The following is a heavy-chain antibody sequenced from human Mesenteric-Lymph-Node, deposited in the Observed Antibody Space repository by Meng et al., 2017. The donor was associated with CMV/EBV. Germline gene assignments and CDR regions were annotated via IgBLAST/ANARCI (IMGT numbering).Heavy chain of an antibody. CDR2: MNPNSGNT. D-gene: IGHD3-3*01. CDR3: ARGGGTIFGVTYYYYGMDV. Sequence: ASVKVSCKASGYTFTSYDINWVRQATGQGLEWMGWMNPNSGNTGYAQKFQGRVTITRNTSISTAYMELSSLRSEDTAVYYCARGGGTIFGVTYYYYGMDVWGQGTTVTVSS. J-gene: IGHJ6*02. V-gene: IGHV1-8*03. CDR1: GYTFTSYD.